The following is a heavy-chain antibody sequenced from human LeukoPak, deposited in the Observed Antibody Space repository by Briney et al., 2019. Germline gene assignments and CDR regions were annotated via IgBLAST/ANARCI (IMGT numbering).Heavy chain of an antibody. CDR2: IHYSEST. CDR1: GGSISTYY. D-gene: IGHD1-1*01. Sequence: SETLSLTCTVSGGSISTYYWSWIRQPPGKGLEWIGYIHYSESTNYNPSPKSRVTISVDTSKNQFSLKLSSVTAADTAVYFCARHXAGGARRAFDMWGQGTMVTVSS. CDR3: ARHXAGGARRAFDM. J-gene: IGHJ3*02. V-gene: IGHV4-59*08.